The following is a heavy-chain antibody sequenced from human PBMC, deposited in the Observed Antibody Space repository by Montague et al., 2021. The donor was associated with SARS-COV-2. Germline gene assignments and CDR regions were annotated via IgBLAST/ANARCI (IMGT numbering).Heavy chain of an antibody. CDR3: ARETMTADAFDI. D-gene: IGHD1-14*01. CDR1: GASVGSSD. J-gene: IGHJ3*02. CDR2: FYSVWST. Sequence: SETLSLTCTVSGASVGSSDWCWIRQSPGKGLEWIGYFYSVWSTDYNPSLKSRATISRDTSKNQFSLKVRSVTAADTAVYYCARETMTADAFDIWGQGTMVTVSS. V-gene: IGHV4-59*02.